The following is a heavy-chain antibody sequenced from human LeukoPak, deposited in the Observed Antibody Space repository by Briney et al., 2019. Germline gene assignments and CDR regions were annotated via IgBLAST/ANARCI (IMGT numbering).Heavy chain of an antibody. CDR2: IYHSGST. CDR3: ARCYYDSSGYYYDAFDI. D-gene: IGHD3-22*01. V-gene: IGHV4-38-2*02. Sequence: SETLSLTCTVSGYSISSGYYWGWIRQPPGKGLEWIGSIYHSGSTYYNPSLKSRVTISVDTSKNQFSLKLSSVTAADTAVYYYARCYYDSSGYYYDAFDIWGQGTMVTVSS. CDR1: GYSISSGYY. J-gene: IGHJ3*02.